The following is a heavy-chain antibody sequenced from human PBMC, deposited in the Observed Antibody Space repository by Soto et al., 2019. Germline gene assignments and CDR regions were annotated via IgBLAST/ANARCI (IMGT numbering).Heavy chain of an antibody. Sequence: PGGSLRLSCAASGFTFSSYEMNWVRQAAGKGLEWVSYISSGGTITYNADSVKGRFTISRDNAKNSLYLQMNSLRAEDTAVYYCARVLIPQRYYYYGKDVWGQGTTVTVSS. D-gene: IGHD1-1*01. CDR1: GFTFSSYE. CDR2: ISSGGTIT. J-gene: IGHJ6*02. CDR3: ARVLIPQRYYYYGKDV. V-gene: IGHV3-48*03.